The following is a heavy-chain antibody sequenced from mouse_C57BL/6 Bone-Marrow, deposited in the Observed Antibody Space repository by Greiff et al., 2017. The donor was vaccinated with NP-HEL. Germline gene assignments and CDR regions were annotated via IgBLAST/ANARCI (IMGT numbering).Heavy chain of an antibody. V-gene: IGHV1-4*01. J-gene: IGHJ4*01. Sequence: LQESGAELARPGASVKMSCKASGYTFTSYTMHWVKQRPGQGLEWIGYINPSSGYTKYNQKFKDKATLTADKSSSTAYMQLSSLTSEDSAVYYCARGELYDAMDYWGQGTSVTVSS. CDR1: GYTFTSYT. D-gene: IGHD1-3*01. CDR3: ARGELYDAMDY. CDR2: INPSSGYT.